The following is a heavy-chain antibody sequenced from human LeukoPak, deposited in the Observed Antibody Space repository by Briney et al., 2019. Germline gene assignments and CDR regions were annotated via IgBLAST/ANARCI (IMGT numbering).Heavy chain of an antibody. Sequence: ASVKVSCKASGGTFSSYAISWVRQAPGQGLEWMGGIIPIFGTANYAQKFQGRVTITTDESTSTAYMELSSLRSEDTAVYYCARTTKYSSSSFDYWGQGTLVTVSS. CDR2: IIPIFGTA. V-gene: IGHV1-69*05. J-gene: IGHJ4*02. D-gene: IGHD6-6*01. CDR1: GGTFSSYA. CDR3: ARTTKYSSSSFDY.